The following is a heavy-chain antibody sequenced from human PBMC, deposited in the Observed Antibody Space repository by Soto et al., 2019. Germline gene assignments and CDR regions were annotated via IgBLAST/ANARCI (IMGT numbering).Heavy chain of an antibody. CDR2: IYYSGST. D-gene: IGHD3-16*01. CDR1: GGSISSYY. Sequence: SETLSLTCTVSGGSISSYYWSWIRQPPGKGLEWIGYIYYSGSTNYNPSLKSRVTISVDTSKNQFSLKLSSVTAADTAVYYCARQRFEKNFDYWGQGTLVTVSS. CDR3: ARQRFEKNFDY. J-gene: IGHJ4*02. V-gene: IGHV4-59*08.